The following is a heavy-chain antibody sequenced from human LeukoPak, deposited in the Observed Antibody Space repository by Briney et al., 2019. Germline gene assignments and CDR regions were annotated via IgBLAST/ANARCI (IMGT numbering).Heavy chain of an antibody. Sequence: GGSLRLSCAGSGFTLSNEWMHWVRQGPGKGLAWVARIYSDGGGTTYADSVKGRFTISGDNAKNTLYLQMNSLRVDDTAVYYCTRSGRGGAFDIWGQGTTVTVSS. CDR2: IYSDGGGT. V-gene: IGHV3-74*03. D-gene: IGHD1-26*01. CDR1: GFTLSNEW. J-gene: IGHJ3*02. CDR3: TRSGRGGAFDI.